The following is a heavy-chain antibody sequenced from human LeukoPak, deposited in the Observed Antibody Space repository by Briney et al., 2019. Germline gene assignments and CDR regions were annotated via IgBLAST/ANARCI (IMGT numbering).Heavy chain of an antibody. CDR3: ARDPYAVGATLYYSYYGMDV. D-gene: IGHD1-26*01. CDR2: ISSSSYI. J-gene: IGHJ6*02. CDR1: GFTFSSYS. V-gene: IGHV3-21*01. Sequence: PGRSLRLSCTASGFTFSSYSMNWVRQAPGKGLEWVSSISSSSYIYYADSVKGRFTISRDNAKNSLYLQMNSLRAEDTAVYYCARDPYAVGATLYYSYYGMDVWGQGTTVTVSS.